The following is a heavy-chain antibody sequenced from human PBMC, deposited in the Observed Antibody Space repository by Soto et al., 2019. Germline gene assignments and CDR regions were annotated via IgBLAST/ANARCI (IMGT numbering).Heavy chain of an antibody. J-gene: IGHJ3*01. Sequence: SETLSLTCTVSGGSISSYYWSWIRQPPGKGLEWIGYIYYSGSTNYNPPLKSRVTISVDTSKNQFSLKLSSVTAADTAVYYCARSWYFAFDVWGQGTMVTVSS. CDR3: ARSWYFAFDV. V-gene: IGHV4-59*08. CDR1: GGSISSYY. CDR2: IYYSGST. D-gene: IGHD6-13*01.